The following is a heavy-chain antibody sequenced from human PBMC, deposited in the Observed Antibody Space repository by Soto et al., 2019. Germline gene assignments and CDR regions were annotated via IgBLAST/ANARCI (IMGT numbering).Heavy chain of an antibody. CDR1: GYTFTNYY. CDR3: APHPRLVVVPAAAGGLDD. D-gene: IGHD2-2*01. J-gene: IGHJ6*02. CDR2: ITPNSGGT. Sequence: SSVKVSCKLSGYTFTNYYMHWVRQAPGQGLELMGWITPNSGGTNYARKFQGRLTMTRVTSISTADMELSSLRCDDTALDYCAPHPRLVVVPAAAGGLDDWGHGRTVT. V-gene: IGHV1-2*02.